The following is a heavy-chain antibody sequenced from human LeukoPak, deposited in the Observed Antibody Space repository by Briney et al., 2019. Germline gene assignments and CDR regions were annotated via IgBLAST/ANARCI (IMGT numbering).Heavy chain of an antibody. CDR2: ITGSGANT. CDR1: GLSFSTYS. CDR3: YYYNSSGLYPQTKLHY. D-gene: IGHD3-22*01. V-gene: IGHV3-23*01. Sequence: PGGSLRLSCAGSGLSFSTYSMNWVRQAPGKGLEWVSGITGSGANTYYADSVKGRFTISRDTSKNTLYLLLTSLRAEATAVYYVYYYNSSGLYPQTKLHYWGKGTLVTVSS. J-gene: IGHJ4*02.